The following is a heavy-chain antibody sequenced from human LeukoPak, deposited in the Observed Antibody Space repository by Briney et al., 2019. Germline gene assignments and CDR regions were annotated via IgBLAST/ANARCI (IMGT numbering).Heavy chain of an antibody. J-gene: IGHJ4*02. Sequence: GESLKISCKGSGYSFTSYWIGWVRQMPGKGLEWMGIVYPGDSETRYSPSFQGQVTISADKSISTAYLQWSSLKASDTAMYYCARLSKVSNDYGEYAGDCRGQGTLVTVSS. CDR1: GYSFTSYW. D-gene: IGHD4-17*01. CDR3: ARLSKVSNDYGEYAGDC. CDR2: VYPGDSET. V-gene: IGHV5-51*01.